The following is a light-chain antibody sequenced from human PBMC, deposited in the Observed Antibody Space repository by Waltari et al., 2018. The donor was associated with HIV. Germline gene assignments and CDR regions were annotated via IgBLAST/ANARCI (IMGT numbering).Light chain of an antibody. CDR1: QGISSY. CDR2: AAS. V-gene: IGKV1-9*01. J-gene: IGKJ3*01. Sequence: DIQLTQSPSFLSASVGDRVTITCRASQGISSYLALYQQTLGKAPKLLIYAASTLQRGVPSRFSGSRSGTEFTLTISSLQPEDFATYYCQQLNSYLGFTFGPGTKVDIK. CDR3: QQLNSYLGFT.